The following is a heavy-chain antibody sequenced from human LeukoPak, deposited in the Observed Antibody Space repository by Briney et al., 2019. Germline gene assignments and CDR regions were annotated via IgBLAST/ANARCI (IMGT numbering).Heavy chain of an antibody. J-gene: IGHJ6*03. D-gene: IGHD2-21*02. V-gene: IGHV3-48*01. CDR2: ISSSSSTI. Sequence: QPGGSLRLSCAGSGFTFSRHSMNWVRQAPGKGLEWVSYISSSSSTISYADSVKGRFTISRDNAKNSLFLQMNSLGAEDPAVYYCATGGHAYCGGDCYRMDVWGKGTTVPVSS. CDR3: ATGGHAYCGGDCYRMDV. CDR1: GFTFSRHS.